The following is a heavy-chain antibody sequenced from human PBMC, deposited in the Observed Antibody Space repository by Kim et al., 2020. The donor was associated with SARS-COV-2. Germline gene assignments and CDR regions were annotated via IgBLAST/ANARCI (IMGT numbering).Heavy chain of an antibody. V-gene: IGHV1-2*06. CDR2: INPNSGGT. Sequence: ASVKVSCKASGYTFTGYYMHWVRQAPGQGLEWMGRINPNSGGTNYAQKFQGRVTMTRDTSISTAYMELSRLRSDDTAVYYCARDHYSSLSRYGMDVWGQGTTVTVSS. J-gene: IGHJ6*02. CDR3: ARDHYSSLSRYGMDV. CDR1: GYTFTGYY. D-gene: IGHD6-6*01.